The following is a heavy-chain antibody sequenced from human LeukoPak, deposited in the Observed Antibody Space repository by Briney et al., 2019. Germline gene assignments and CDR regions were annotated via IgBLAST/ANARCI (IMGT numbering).Heavy chain of an antibody. V-gene: IGHV3-74*01. Sequence: GGSLRLSCAASGFAFSRYWMHWVRHAPGKGLVWVSRINSDGRSAVYADSVKGRFTISRDNSKNTLYLQMNSLRAEDTAIYYCRWPDDAFDIWGQGTMVTVSS. CDR2: INSDGRSA. CDR3: RWPDDAFDI. CDR1: GFAFSRYW. D-gene: IGHD2-15*01. J-gene: IGHJ3*02.